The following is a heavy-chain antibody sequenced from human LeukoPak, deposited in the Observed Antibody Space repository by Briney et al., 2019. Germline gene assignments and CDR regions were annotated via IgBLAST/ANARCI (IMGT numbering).Heavy chain of an antibody. CDR2: MNPNSGNT. V-gene: IGHV1-8*03. J-gene: IGHJ5*02. D-gene: IGHD6-19*01. CDR3: ARSSSGWYNWFDP. Sequence: ASVKVSCKASGYTFTSYDINWVRQATGQGLEWMGWMNPNSGNTGYAQKFQGRVTITRDTSASTAYMELSSLRSEDMAVYYCARSSSGWYNWFDPWGQGTLVTVSS. CDR1: GYTFTSYD.